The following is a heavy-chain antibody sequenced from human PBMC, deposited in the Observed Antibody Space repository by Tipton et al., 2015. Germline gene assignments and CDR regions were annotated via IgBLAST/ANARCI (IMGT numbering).Heavy chain of an antibody. CDR1: SDSISKYF. Sequence: TLSLTCSVSSDSISKYFWTWIRQPPGKELEWIGYIHYSGSTNYNPSLKSRVTISVDTSKTQFSLEMRSVTATDTAVYYCARARGRHGGLFDSWGQGILVTVSS. V-gene: IGHV4-59*01. CDR3: ARARGRHGGLFDS. D-gene: IGHD4-23*01. CDR2: IHYSGST. J-gene: IGHJ4*02.